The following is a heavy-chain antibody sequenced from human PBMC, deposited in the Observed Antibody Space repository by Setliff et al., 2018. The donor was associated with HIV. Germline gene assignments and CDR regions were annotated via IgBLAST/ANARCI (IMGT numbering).Heavy chain of an antibody. CDR2: IKNKTDGGST. D-gene: IGHD2-21*01. J-gene: IGHJ5*02. V-gene: IGHV3-15*01. CDR3: TTDWGGGGGAPLDP. Sequence: GGSLRLSCATSGFTFKNAWMTWVRQAPGKGLEWVGRIKNKTDGGSTDYAAPVKGRFTISRDDSKNTLYLQMNSLKTEDTAMYYCTTDWGGGGGAPLDPWGQGTLVTVSS. CDR1: GFTFKNAW.